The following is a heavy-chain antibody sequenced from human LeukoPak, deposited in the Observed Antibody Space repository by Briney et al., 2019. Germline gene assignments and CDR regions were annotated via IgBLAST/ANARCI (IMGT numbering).Heavy chain of an antibody. V-gene: IGHV3-30*18. D-gene: IGHD5-18*01. J-gene: IGHJ4*02. CDR1: GYNFRSYG. CDR2: ISFDGSNK. Sequence: GRSLRLSCAASGYNFRSYGMHWVRQAPGKGLEWVALISFDGSNKYYADSVKGQFTISRDNSKNTLYLQMNSLRGDDTAVYYCANQPDTGHMVRQPNWGQGTLVTVSS. CDR3: ANQPDTGHMVRQPN.